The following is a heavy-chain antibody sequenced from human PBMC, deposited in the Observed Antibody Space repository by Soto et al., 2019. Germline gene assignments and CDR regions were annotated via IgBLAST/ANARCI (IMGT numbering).Heavy chain of an antibody. CDR1: GGSISSYY. CDR3: ARSHDYGDYVDY. CDR2: IYYSGST. Sequence: SETLSLTCTVSGGSISSYYWSWIRQPPGKGLEWIGYIYYSGSTNYNPSLKSRVTISVDTSKNQFSLKLSSVTAADMAVYYCARSHDYGDYVDYWGQGTLVTVSS. J-gene: IGHJ4*02. V-gene: IGHV4-59*01. D-gene: IGHD4-17*01.